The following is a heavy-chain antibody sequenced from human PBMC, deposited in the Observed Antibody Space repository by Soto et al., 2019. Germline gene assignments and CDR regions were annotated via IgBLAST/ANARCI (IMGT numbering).Heavy chain of an antibody. CDR2: IYYSGST. D-gene: IGHD3-16*01. Sequence: TSETLSLTCTVSGGSISCYYWSWIRQPPGKGLEWIGYIYYSGSTNYNPSLKSRVTISVDTSKNQFSLKLSSVTAADTAVYYCARVWGYAFDYWGQGTLVTVSS. CDR3: ARVWGYAFDY. V-gene: IGHV4-59*01. CDR1: GGSISCYY. J-gene: IGHJ4*02.